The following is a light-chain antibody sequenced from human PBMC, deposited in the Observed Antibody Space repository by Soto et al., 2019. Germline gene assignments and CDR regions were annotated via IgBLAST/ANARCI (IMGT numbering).Light chain of an antibody. CDR3: QQYDTGVT. CDR2: DAS. J-gene: IGKJ4*01. V-gene: IGKV1-33*01. CDR1: QDISNY. Sequence: DIQMTQSPSSLSASVGDRVTITCQASQDISNYLNWYQQKPGKAPKLLIYDASNLETGVPSRFSGSGSGTDFTFTISSLQPEDIATYYCQQYDTGVTFGGGTKVEIK.